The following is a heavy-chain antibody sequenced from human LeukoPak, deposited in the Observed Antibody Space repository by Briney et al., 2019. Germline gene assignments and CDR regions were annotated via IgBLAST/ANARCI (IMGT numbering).Heavy chain of an antibody. Sequence: SETLSLTCAVYGGSFSGYYWSWVRQPPGKGLEWIGEINHSGSTNYNPSLKSRVTISVDTSKNQFSLKLSSVTAADTAVYYCARGQNTFYYDSSGYYRGNWFDPWGQGTLVTASS. J-gene: IGHJ5*02. CDR1: GGSFSGYY. V-gene: IGHV4-34*01. D-gene: IGHD3-22*01. CDR3: ARGQNTFYYDSSGYYRGNWFDP. CDR2: INHSGST.